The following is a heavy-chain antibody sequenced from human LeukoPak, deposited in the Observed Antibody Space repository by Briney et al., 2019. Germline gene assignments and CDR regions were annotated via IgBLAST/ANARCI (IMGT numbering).Heavy chain of an antibody. D-gene: IGHD3-10*01. V-gene: IGHV3-33*01. CDR1: GFIFSNYG. CDR3: ARDDDGSGKYGQLY. Sequence: PGGSLRLSCAASGFIFSNYGFHWVRQAPGKGLEWVAVFWSDGRQKHYVDSVKGRFTVSRDTSKKTVYLQMNSLRAEDTAVYYCARDDDGSGKYGQLYWGQGTLVTVSS. CDR2: FWSDGRQK. J-gene: IGHJ4*02.